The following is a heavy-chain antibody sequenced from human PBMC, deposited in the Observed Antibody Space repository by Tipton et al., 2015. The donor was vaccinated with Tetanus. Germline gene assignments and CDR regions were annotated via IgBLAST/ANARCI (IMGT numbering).Heavy chain of an antibody. D-gene: IGHD4-17*01. Sequence: TLSLTCTVSGGSISSGDYYWSWIRQPPGKGLEWIGYIYYSGSTYYNPPLKSRVTISVDTSKNQFSLKLSSVTAADTAVYYCTREGNTVTTYNWFDPWGQGTLVTVSS. CDR1: GGSISSGDYY. CDR2: IYYSGST. J-gene: IGHJ5*02. V-gene: IGHV4-30-4*01. CDR3: TREGNTVTTYNWFDP.